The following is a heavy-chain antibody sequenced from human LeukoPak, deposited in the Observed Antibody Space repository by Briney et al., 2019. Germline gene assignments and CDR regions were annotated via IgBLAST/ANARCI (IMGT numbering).Heavy chain of an antibody. Sequence: SETLSLTCTVSGGSISSYYWSWIRQPPGKGLEWIGYIYYSGSTNYNPSLKSRVTISVDTSKNQFSLKLSSVTAADTAVYYCARGKRGYSYGYEAYYYYYMDVWGKGTTVTISS. V-gene: IGHV4-59*01. D-gene: IGHD5-18*01. CDR3: ARGKRGYSYGYEAYYYYYMDV. J-gene: IGHJ6*03. CDR2: IYYSGST. CDR1: GGSISSYY.